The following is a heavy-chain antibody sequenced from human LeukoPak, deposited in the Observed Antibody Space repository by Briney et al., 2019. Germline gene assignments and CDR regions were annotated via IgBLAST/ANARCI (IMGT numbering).Heavy chain of an antibody. CDR3: ARGSTRWLQPRYFDY. D-gene: IGHD5-24*01. CDR1: GGSISSGDYY. Sequence: SETLSLTCTVSGGSISSGDYYWSWIRQPPGKGLEWIGYIYYSGSTYYNPSLKSRVTISVDTSKNQFSLKLSSVTAADTAVYYCARGSTRWLQPRYFDYWGQGTLVTVSS. CDR2: IYYSGST. J-gene: IGHJ4*02. V-gene: IGHV4-30-4*01.